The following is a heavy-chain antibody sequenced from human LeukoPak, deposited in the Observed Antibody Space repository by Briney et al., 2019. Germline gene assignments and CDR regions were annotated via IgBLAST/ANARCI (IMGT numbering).Heavy chain of an antibody. J-gene: IGHJ4*02. D-gene: IGHD5-18*01. CDR1: GFTFSIYS. CDR2: ISGNRDTI. V-gene: IGHV3-48*04. Sequence: GGSLRLSCAASGFTFSIYSMNWVRQAPGKGLEWVSHISGNRDTIYHADSVKGRFTISRDNAKNSLYLQMNSLRAEDTAVYYCARLGYSYGYFNYWGQGTLVTVSS. CDR3: ARLGYSYGYFNY.